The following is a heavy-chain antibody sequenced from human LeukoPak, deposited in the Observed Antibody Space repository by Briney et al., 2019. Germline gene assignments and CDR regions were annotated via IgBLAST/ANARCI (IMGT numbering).Heavy chain of an antibody. CDR2: ISGSGSGGST. CDR1: GFTFSSSA. D-gene: IGHD4-11*01. Sequence: SGGSLRLSCAASGFTFSSSAMSWVRQAPGKGLEWVSNISGSGSGGSTYYADSVKGRFTISRDNSKNTLYLQMNSLRAEDTAVYYCAKDFKIYSNYVVAFDYWGQGTLVTVSS. CDR3: AKDFKIYSNYVVAFDY. J-gene: IGHJ4*02. V-gene: IGHV3-23*01.